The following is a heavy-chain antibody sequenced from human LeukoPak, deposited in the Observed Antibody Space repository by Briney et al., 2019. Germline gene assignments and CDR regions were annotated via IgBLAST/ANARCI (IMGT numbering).Heavy chain of an antibody. D-gene: IGHD1-26*01. CDR1: GGSISSYY. CDR2: IYQSGSS. J-gene: IGHJ5*02. CDR3: ARGDQGARYTNWFDP. V-gene: IGHV4-59*12. Sequence: TSETLSLTCIVSGGSISSYYWSWIRQPPGKGLEWIGYIYQSGSSYYNPSLKSRVTISVDRSKNQFSLEVDFVTAADTAVYYCARGDQGARYTNWFDPWGQGTLVTVSS.